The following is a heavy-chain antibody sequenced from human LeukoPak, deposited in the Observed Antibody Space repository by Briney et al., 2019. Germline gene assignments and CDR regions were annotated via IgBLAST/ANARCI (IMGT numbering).Heavy chain of an antibody. Sequence: PGGSLRLSCAASGFSFTTYWMSWVSQAPGKGLEWIGEIYHSGSTNYNPSLKSRVTISLDKSKNQFSLKLSSVTAADTAVYYCAREFSRGNFDYWGQGTLVTVSS. D-gene: IGHD3-10*01. V-gene: IGHV4-4*02. CDR1: GFSFTTYW. CDR2: IYHSGST. CDR3: AREFSRGNFDY. J-gene: IGHJ4*02.